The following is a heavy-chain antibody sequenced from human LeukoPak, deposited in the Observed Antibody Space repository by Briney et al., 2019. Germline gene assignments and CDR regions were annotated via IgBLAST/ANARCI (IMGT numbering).Heavy chain of an antibody. Sequence: PGGSLRLSCAASGFTFTNYAMSWVRQAPGKGLEWVSVISVSGDSTNYADSVKGRFTISRDNSKNTLYLQMNSLRAEDTAVYYCAKAGDYDYWGQGTLVTVSS. CDR3: AKAGDYDY. J-gene: IGHJ4*02. CDR1: GFTFTNYA. V-gene: IGHV3-23*01. D-gene: IGHD4-17*01. CDR2: ISVSGDST.